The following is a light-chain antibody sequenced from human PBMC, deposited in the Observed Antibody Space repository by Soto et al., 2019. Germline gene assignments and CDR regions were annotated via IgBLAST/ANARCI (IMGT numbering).Light chain of an antibody. CDR1: SSDVGGYNY. CDR2: DVS. CDR3: SSYTSSSTLYV. V-gene: IGLV2-14*01. Sequence: QSVLTQPASVSGSPGQSITISCTGTSSDVGGYNYVSWYRQHPGKAPKLMIYDVSNRPSGVSNRFSGSKSGNTASLTISGVQAEDEADYYCSSYTSSSTLYVFGSGTKLTVL. J-gene: IGLJ1*01.